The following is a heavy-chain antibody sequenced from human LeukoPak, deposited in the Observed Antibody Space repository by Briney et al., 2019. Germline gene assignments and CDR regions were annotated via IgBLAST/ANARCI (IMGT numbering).Heavy chain of an antibody. CDR3: ARESNCSGGSCPKNNWFDP. CDR1: GDSISSYY. J-gene: IGHJ5*02. CDR2: MYHSGIT. D-gene: IGHD2-15*01. Sequence: SETLSLTCTVSGDSISSYYWSWIRQTPGKGLEWIGYMYHSGITKCNPSLKSRVTISVDTSKNQFSLKLSSVTAADTAVYYCARESNCSGGSCPKNNWFDPWGQGTLVTVSS. V-gene: IGHV4-59*01.